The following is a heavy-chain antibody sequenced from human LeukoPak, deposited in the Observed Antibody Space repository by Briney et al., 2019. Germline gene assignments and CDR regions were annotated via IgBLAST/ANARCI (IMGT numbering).Heavy chain of an antibody. V-gene: IGHV1-18*01. CDR1: GYTFTSYG. CDR2: IITYNVNT. CDR3: ARLPSDDFWSGYYFKGHFDH. D-gene: IGHD3-3*01. J-gene: IGHJ4*02. Sequence: ASVKDSCKASGYTFTSYGIRWVRPAPGQGLEWVGWIITYNVNTKYAQKYQVRLTMPTDTSTTTAYMELRSLRSGDTAVYYCARLPSDDFWSGYYFKGHFDHWGQGTPVTVSS.